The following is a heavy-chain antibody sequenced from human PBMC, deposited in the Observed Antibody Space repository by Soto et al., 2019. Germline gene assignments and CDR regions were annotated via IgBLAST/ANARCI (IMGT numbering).Heavy chain of an antibody. CDR3: ERGGSSSWFPHPFDY. Sequence: PSETLSLTCTVSGGSVSSGGYYWSWIRQHPGKGLEWIGYIYYSGSTYYNPSLKSRVTISVDTSKNQFSLKLSSVTAADTAVYYYERGGSSSWFPHPFDYWGQGTLVTVSS. V-gene: IGHV4-31*03. D-gene: IGHD6-13*01. J-gene: IGHJ4*02. CDR2: IYYSGST. CDR1: GGSVSSGGYY.